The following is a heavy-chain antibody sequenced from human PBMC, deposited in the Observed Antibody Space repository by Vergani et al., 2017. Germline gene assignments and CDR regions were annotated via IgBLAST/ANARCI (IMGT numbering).Heavy chain of an antibody. J-gene: IGHJ4*02. CDR3: AKDVYYYGSGSYSYFDY. CDR1: GFTFSSYA. Sequence: EVQLVESGGGLVQPGGSLRLSCAASGFTFSSYAMSWVRQAPGKGLEWVSAICGSGGSTYYADSVKGRFTISRDNSKNTLYLQMNSLRAEDTAVYYCAKDVYYYGSGSYSYFDYWGQGTLVTVSS. D-gene: IGHD3-10*01. V-gene: IGHV3-23*04. CDR2: ICGSGGST.